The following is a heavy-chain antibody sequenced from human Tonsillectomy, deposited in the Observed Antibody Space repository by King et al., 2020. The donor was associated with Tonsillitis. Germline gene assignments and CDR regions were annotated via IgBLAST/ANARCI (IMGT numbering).Heavy chain of an antibody. CDR2: INPSDGST. Sequence: QVQLVESGAEVKKPGASVNVSCKTSGYTFTRYYLHWVRQAPGQGLEWMGIINPSDGSTSYAQKFQGRVTMTRDTSTSTVYMGLSSLRSEDTAVYYCGRDPAARSRYYSYYMDVWGKGTTVTVSS. V-gene: IGHV1-46*01. D-gene: IGHD2-15*01. J-gene: IGHJ6*03. CDR1: GYTFTRYY. CDR3: GRDPAARSRYYSYYMDV.